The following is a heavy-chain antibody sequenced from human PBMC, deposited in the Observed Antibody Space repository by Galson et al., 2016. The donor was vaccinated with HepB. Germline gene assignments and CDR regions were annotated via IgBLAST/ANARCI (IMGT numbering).Heavy chain of an antibody. Sequence: QSGAEVKKPGESLKISCKGSGYSFTKYWIGWVRQMPGKGLEWMGIVYSGDSDARYSPSFQGQVTISADKSINTAYLQWSSLKASDTAIYYCARLVRGDAFDIWGQGTLVIVSS. CDR1: GYSFTKYW. CDR3: ARLVRGDAFDI. CDR2: VYSGDSDA. J-gene: IGHJ3*02. V-gene: IGHV5-51*01. D-gene: IGHD3-10*01.